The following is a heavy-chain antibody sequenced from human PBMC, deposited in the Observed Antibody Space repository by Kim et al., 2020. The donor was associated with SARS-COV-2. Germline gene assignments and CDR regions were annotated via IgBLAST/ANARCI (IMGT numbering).Heavy chain of an antibody. Sequence: DSVKGRLNIARDNAKNSLYLKRNSLRAEDTAVYYCARELEQLFVRGGMDVWGQGTTVTVSS. V-gene: IGHV3-7*01. CDR3: ARELEQLFVRGGMDV. J-gene: IGHJ6*02. D-gene: IGHD6-6*01.